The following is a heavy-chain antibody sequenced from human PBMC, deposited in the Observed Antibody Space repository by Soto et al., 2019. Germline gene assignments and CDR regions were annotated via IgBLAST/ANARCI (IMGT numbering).Heavy chain of an antibody. V-gene: IGHV1-18*01. CDR3: ASGDCTNGVCYAFDI. Sequence: ASVKVSCKASGYTFTSYGISWVRQAPGQGLEWMGWISAYNGNTNYAQKLQGRVTMTTDTSTSTAYMELRSLRSDDTAVYYGASGDCTNGVCYAFDIWGQGTMVTVSS. CDR2: ISAYNGNT. CDR1: GYTFTSYG. D-gene: IGHD2-8*01. J-gene: IGHJ3*02.